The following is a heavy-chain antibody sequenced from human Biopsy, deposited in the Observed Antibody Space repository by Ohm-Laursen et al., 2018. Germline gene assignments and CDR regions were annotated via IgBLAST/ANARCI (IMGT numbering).Heavy chain of an antibody. J-gene: IGHJ1*01. CDR2: NIPILGTG. Sequence: VASVKVSCKASGYTFAGYYLHWVRQAPGQGLEWLGGNIPILGTGNYAQKFQDRVTVAADTSTSTATMELRSLRSDDTAVYYCATKLTGYFHHWGQGTLVIVSS. CDR3: ATKLTGYFHH. CDR1: GYTFAGYY. D-gene: IGHD3-9*01. V-gene: IGHV1-69*06.